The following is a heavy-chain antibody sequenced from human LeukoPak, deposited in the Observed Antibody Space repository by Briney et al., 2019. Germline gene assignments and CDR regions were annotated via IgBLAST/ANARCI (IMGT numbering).Heavy chain of an antibody. D-gene: IGHD3-3*01. CDR1: GFTVSSNY. V-gene: IGHV3-66*01. J-gene: IGHJ6*03. CDR2: IYSGGST. Sequence: PGGSLRLSCAASGFTVSSNYMSWVRQAPGKGLEWVSVIYSGGSTYYADSVKGRFTISRDNAKNSLYLQMNSLRAEDTAVYYCARGSRNYDFWSGGPYYYYYMDVWGKGTTVTVSS. CDR3: ARGSRNYDFWSGGPYYYYYMDV.